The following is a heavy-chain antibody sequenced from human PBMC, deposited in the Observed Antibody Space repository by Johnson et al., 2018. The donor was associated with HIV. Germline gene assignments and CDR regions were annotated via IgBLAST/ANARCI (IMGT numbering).Heavy chain of an antibody. CDR3: ARERFSDILTGYHAFDV. D-gene: IGHD3-9*01. CDR2: ISYDGGNK. Sequence: QVQVVESGGGVVQPGRSLRLSCAASGFIFSGFGLHWVRQAPGKGLEWVACISYDGGNKYYADSVRGRISISRDNSKKTLYLQMNSLRAEDTAVYYCARERFSDILTGYHAFDVWGRGTMVTVSS. CDR1: GFIFSGFG. V-gene: IGHV3-30*03. J-gene: IGHJ3*01.